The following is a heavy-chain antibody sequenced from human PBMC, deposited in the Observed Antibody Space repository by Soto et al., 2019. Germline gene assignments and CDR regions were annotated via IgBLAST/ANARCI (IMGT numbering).Heavy chain of an antibody. V-gene: IGHV2-5*01. CDR1: GFSGTTSGGG. CDR3: ALPSTSYFDY. J-gene: IGHJ4*02. D-gene: IGHD2-2*01. Sequence: SCPTLVNPTQTLTLTFTFSGFSGTTSGGGVGGIRQPPGKALEWLAMIFWNDDKRYNPSLKRRLTITKDTSKSQVVLTMTNMDPVDTATYYCALPSTSYFDYWGQGTRVTVSS. CDR2: IFWNDDK.